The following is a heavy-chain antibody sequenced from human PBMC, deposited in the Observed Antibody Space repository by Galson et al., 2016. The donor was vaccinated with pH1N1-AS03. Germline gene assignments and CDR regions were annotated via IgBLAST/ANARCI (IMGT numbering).Heavy chain of an antibody. V-gene: IGHV3-48*03. J-gene: IGHJ3*01. CDR1: GFTFSRYE. CDR3: ARVGKIVEWFDALDV. Sequence: SLRLSCAVSGFTFSRYEMNWVRQAPGKGLEWISYISSSGTTVYYADSVKGRFTISSDNADNFLYLQMSSLRAEDTAVYYCARVGKIVEWFDALDVWCQGTMVIVSS. CDR2: ISSSGTTV. D-gene: IGHD3-3*01.